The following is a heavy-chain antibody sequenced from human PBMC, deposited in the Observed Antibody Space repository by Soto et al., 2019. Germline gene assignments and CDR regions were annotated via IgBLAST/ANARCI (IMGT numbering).Heavy chain of an antibody. CDR3: PRAHAPGRSPHYYGMDV. Sequence: QGQLVESGGGVVQPGRSLRLSCAASGFTFSSYAMHWVRQAPGKGLEWVAATSYDGSDNYYADSVKGRFTISRDNSKNTLYPQMSNLRPEDTAVYYCPRAHAPGRSPHYYGMDVWGLGTTVIVSS. D-gene: IGHD1-1*01. J-gene: IGHJ6*02. V-gene: IGHV3-30-3*01. CDR1: GFTFSSYA. CDR2: TSYDGSDN.